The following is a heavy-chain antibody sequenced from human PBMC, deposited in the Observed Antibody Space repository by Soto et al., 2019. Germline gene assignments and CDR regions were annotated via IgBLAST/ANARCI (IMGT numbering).Heavy chain of an antibody. Sequence: QVQLVESGGGVVQPGRSLRLSCAASGFTFSKYGMHWVRQAPGKGLEWVAVIWYDGSNKYYADSVKGRFTISRDNSKNTLYLQMNSLRAEDTAVYYCARDDTDSGYFNYWGQGTLVTVSS. CDR1: GFTFSKYG. J-gene: IGHJ4*02. V-gene: IGHV3-33*01. CDR2: IWYDGSNK. CDR3: ARDDTDSGYFNY. D-gene: IGHD3-22*01.